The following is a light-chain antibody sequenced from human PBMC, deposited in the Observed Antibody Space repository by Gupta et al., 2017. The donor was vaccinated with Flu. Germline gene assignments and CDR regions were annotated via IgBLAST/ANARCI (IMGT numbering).Light chain of an antibody. V-gene: IGKV3-11*01. Sequence: EILLTQSPATLSLSPGETATLSCRASQSVRNYLAWYQQKSGQPPRLLIYDVSKRATGVPARFGGSGSGTDFTLTISSLEQEDFSVYYCQQRSRRTFGQGTKVEI. CDR2: DVS. J-gene: IGKJ1*01. CDR3: QQRSRRT. CDR1: QSVRNY.